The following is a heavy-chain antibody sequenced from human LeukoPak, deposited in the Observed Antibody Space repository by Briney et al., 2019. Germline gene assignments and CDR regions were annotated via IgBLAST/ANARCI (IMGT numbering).Heavy chain of an antibody. J-gene: IGHJ4*02. D-gene: IGHD4/OR15-4a*01. Sequence: SGPALVKPTQTLTLTCTFSGFSLSTSGMYVGWIRQSPGRALEWLALIDWDDDKYYSTSLKTRLTISKDTSKNQVVLTMTNMDPVDTATYYCARERDIYGASFDYWGQGTLVTVPS. V-gene: IGHV2-70*01. CDR3: ARERDIYGASFDY. CDR1: GFSLSTSGMY. CDR2: IDWDDDK.